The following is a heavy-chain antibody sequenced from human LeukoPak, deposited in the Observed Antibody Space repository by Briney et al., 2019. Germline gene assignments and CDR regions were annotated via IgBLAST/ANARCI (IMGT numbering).Heavy chain of an antibody. CDR1: GGSFSGYY. J-gene: IGHJ6*02. D-gene: IGHD3-10*01. Sequence: SETLSLTCAVYGGSFSGYYWSWIRQPPGKGLEWIGEINHSGSTNYNPSLKSRVTISVDTSKNQFSLKLSSVTAADTAVYYCARSQRGKRFGESLLYYYYGMDVWGQGTTVTVSS. CDR3: ARSQRGKRFGESLLYYYYGMDV. CDR2: INHSGST. V-gene: IGHV4-34*01.